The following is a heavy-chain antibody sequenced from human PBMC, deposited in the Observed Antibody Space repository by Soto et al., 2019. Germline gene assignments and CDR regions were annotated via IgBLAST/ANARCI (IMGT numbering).Heavy chain of an antibody. CDR3: ARYPAWGSLDY. Sequence: EVQLVESGGGLVQPGGSLRLSGEVSGLSFSSSWRSWVRQAPGKGLEWVADINAVGSQVLYAASVMGRFTVSRDNAKKSRFLQMNCLRVEDTAFDYCARYPAWGSLDYWGLGTLVTVSS. D-gene: IGHD7-27*01. J-gene: IGHJ4*02. V-gene: IGHV3-7*01. CDR1: GLSFSSSW. CDR2: INAVGSQV.